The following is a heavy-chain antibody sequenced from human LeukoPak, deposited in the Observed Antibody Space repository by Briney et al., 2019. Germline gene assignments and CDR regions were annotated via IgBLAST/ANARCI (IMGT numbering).Heavy chain of an antibody. Sequence: GGSLRLSCAASGFTFSSYDMHWVRHAPGKGLEWVSAIGTAGDTYYPGSVKGRFTISRENAKNSLYLQMNSLRAGDTAVYYCARRSGSPGYFDYWGQGTLVTVSS. V-gene: IGHV3-13*01. CDR3: ARRSGSPGYFDY. J-gene: IGHJ4*02. CDR2: IGTAGDT. CDR1: GFTFSSYD. D-gene: IGHD1-26*01.